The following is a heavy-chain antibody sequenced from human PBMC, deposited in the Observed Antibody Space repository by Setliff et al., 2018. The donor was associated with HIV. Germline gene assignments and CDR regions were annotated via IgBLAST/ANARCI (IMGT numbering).Heavy chain of an antibody. CDR3: ARERVLETYYNFWSGSDHWFDP. D-gene: IGHD3-3*01. J-gene: IGHJ5*02. Sequence: GGSLRLSCAASGFTFSSYEMNWVRQAPGKGLEWVSYISSSGSTIYYADSVKGRFTISRDNAKNSLYLQMNSLRAEDTAVYYCARERVLETYYNFWSGSDHWFDPWGQGTLVTVPQ. CDR1: GFTFSSYE. CDR2: ISSSGSTI. V-gene: IGHV3-48*03.